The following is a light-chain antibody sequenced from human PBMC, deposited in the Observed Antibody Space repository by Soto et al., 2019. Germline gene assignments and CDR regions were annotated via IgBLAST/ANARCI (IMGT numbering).Light chain of an antibody. V-gene: IGLV2-23*01. CDR3: CSFASSTTLV. CDR1: SSDVGSYNL. CDR2: EDN. J-gene: IGLJ2*01. Sequence: QSVLTQPASVSESPGQSITISCTGISSDVGSYNLVSWYQHHPGKAPKLIIYEDNKRPSGVSDRFSGSKSGNTASLTISGLQAEDEADYYCCSFASSTTLVFGGGTKLTVL.